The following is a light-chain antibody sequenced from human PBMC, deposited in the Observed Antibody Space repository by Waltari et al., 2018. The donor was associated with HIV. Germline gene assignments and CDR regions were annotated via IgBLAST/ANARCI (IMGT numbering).Light chain of an antibody. V-gene: IGLV1-44*01. CDR2: SNN. CDR3: AAWDDSLNGHVV. J-gene: IGLJ2*01. Sequence: QSVLTQPPSASGTPGQRVTISCSGSSSNIGSNTVNWYQQLPGTAPKLLIYSNNPRPSGVPDRFSGSKSGTSASLAISGLQSEDEADYYCAAWDDSLNGHVVFGGGTKLTVL. CDR1: SSNIGSNT.